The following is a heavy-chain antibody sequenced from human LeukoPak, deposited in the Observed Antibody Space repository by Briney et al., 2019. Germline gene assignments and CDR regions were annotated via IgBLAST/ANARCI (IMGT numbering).Heavy chain of an antibody. Sequence: SGPTLVNPTQTLTLTCTFSEFSLSTSGVGVGWIRQPPGKALEWLALIYWDDDKRYSPSLKSRLTITKDTSKNQVVLTMTNMDPVDTAAYYCAHTGMHYHQYYFDYWGQGTLVTVSS. V-gene: IGHV2-5*02. J-gene: IGHJ4*02. CDR3: AHTGMHYHQYYFDY. CDR2: IYWDDDK. D-gene: IGHD2-2*01. CDR1: EFSLSTSGVG.